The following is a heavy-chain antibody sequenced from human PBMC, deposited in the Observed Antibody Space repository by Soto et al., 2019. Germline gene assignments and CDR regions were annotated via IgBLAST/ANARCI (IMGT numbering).Heavy chain of an antibody. V-gene: IGHV3-21*01. CDR3: AREEGYCGGGYCIRIALYL. CDR2: TFNYAGRL. Sequence: EVQLVESGGRLVKPGGSLRLSCAVSGFALSSYSIAWVRQAPGKGLEWVSFTFNYAGRLYYADSVKGRFAISRDDAKNSVYLQMNSLRAEDTDVYYCAREEGYCGGGYCIRIALYLWGQGTLVTVSS. CDR1: GFALSSYS. J-gene: IGHJ3*01. D-gene: IGHD2-15*01.